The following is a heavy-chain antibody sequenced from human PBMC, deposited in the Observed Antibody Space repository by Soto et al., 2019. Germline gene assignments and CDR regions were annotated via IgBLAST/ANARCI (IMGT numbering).Heavy chain of an antibody. CDR2: IYWDDSK. V-gene: IGHV2-5*02. D-gene: IGHD3-9*01. J-gene: IGHJ4*02. CDR1: GFSLSTSGVG. CDR3: AHKGPEDWPLDF. Sequence: QITLKESGTTLVRPTQTLTLTCAFSGFSLSTSGVGVGWIRQPPGKALEWLAVIYWDDSKHYSPSLRRRLTITKDTSKDLVVLTMTNMDPLDTGTYYCAHKGPEDWPLDFWGQGTLVTVSS.